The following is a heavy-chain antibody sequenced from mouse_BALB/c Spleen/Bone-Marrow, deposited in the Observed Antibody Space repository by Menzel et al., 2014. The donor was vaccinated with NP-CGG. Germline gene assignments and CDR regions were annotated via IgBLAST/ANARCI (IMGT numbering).Heavy chain of an antibody. CDR2: INSNGGST. Sequence: EVKLMESRGNFVQTGGSLKLSCAAYGFTFSSYGMSWVRQTPDKRLELVASINSNGGSTYYPDSVKGRFTISRDNAKKTLSLQMSSLKSEDTAVYYCARGNYGNYVDYFDYCGQGTTLAVSS. CDR1: GFTFSSYG. D-gene: IGHD2-1*01. V-gene: IGHV5-6-3*01. CDR3: ARGNYGNYVDYFDY. J-gene: IGHJ2*01.